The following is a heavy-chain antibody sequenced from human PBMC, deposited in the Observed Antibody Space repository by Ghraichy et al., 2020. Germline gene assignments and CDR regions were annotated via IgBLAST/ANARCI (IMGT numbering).Heavy chain of an antibody. V-gene: IGHV4-34*01. CDR3: ARDAGVTMVQAKYDY. Sequence: SETLSLTCAVYGGSFSGYYWCWIRQTPGKGMEWNGEINYSGSTNYNPSLTSRVTVSVYTSKTQFSLTLSSVTAAATAVYYCARDAGVTMVQAKYDYWGQGTLVTVSS. CDR2: INYSGST. J-gene: IGHJ4*02. CDR1: GGSFSGYY. D-gene: IGHD3-10*01.